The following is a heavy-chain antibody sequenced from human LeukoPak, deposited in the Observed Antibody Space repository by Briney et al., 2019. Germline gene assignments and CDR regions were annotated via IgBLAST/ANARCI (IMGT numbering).Heavy chain of an antibody. V-gene: IGHV1-2*02. J-gene: IGHJ5*02. D-gene: IGHD5-18*01. CDR3: RRDLAYTATMCFDT. CDR1: GYTLAGYH. Sequence: GASVKVSCKASGYTLAGYHLHWVRQAPGQGLEWMGWINPNSGGTNSAQKFQGRVTMTRDTSISTAYMELTGLTSDDTAIYYCRRDLAYTATMCFDTWGQGTLVTVSS. CDR2: INPNSGGT.